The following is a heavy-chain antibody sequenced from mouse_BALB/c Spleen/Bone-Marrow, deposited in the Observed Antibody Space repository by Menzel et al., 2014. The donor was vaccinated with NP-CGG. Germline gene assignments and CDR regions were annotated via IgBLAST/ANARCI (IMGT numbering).Heavy chain of an antibody. V-gene: IGHV2-9*02. CDR2: IWAGGST. J-gene: IGHJ1*01. Sequence: QVQLLLSGPGLVAPSQSLSITCTVSGFSLTSYGVHWVRQPPGEGLEWLGVIWAGGSTNYNSALMSRLNISKDNSKSQVFLKMNSLQTDDTAMYYCARTLRWYFDVWGAGTAVTVSS. CDR3: ARTLRWYFDV. CDR1: GFSLTSYG.